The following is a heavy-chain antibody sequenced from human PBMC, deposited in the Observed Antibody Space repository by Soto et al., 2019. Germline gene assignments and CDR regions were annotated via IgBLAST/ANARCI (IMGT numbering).Heavy chain of an antibody. CDR1: GGTFSSYA. D-gene: IGHD3-10*01. V-gene: IGHV1-69*01. CDR2: IIPIFGTA. J-gene: IGHJ4*02. Sequence: QVQLVQSGAEVKKPGSSVKVSCKASGGTFSSYAISWVRQAPGQGLEWMGGIIPIFGTANYAQKFQGRVTITADESTSTAYMELSXLXSEDTXXYYCARQWFGESYFDYWGQGTLVTVSS. CDR3: ARQWFGESYFDY.